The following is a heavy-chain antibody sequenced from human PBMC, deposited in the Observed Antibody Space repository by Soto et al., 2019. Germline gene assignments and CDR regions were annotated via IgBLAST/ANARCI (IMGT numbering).Heavy chain of an antibody. CDR1: GGNLSNYA. CDR3: ARDGREDIVKVPSHLTEHFHH. D-gene: IGHD2-2*01. Sequence: QAQLVQSGAEVKKPGSSVKVSCKASGGNLSNYAINWVRQAPGQGLEWMGGIIPISSTTNYAQKFQGRVTFTADESTNTFYMDMSNLRSEDTAMYYSARDGREDIVKVPSHLTEHFHHWGQGTLVTVSS. CDR2: IIPISSTT. V-gene: IGHV1-69*01. J-gene: IGHJ1*01.